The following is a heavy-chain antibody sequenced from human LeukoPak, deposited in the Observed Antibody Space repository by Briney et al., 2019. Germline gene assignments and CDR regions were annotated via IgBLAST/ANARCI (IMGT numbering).Heavy chain of an antibody. D-gene: IGHD3-22*01. Sequence: SETLSLTCTVSGGSISSYYWSWIRQPPGKGLEWIGYIYYSGSTNYNPSLKSRVTISVDTSKNQFSLKLSSVTAADTAVYYCASSKEDSSGYFPDYYYGMDVWGQGTTVTVSS. CDR3: ASSKEDSSGYFPDYYYGMDV. V-gene: IGHV4-59*01. J-gene: IGHJ6*02. CDR2: IYYSGST. CDR1: GGSISSYY.